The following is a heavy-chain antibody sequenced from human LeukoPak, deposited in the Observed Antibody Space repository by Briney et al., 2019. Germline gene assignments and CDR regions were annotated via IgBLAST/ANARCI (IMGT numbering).Heavy chain of an antibody. CDR2: ITPFNGNT. CDR3: ASSLNVGGELPGAFDI. V-gene: IGHV1-45*02. J-gene: IGHJ3*02. Sequence: SVKVSCKASGYTFTYRYLHWVRQAPGQALEWMGWITPFNGNTNYAQKFQDRVTITRDRSMSTAYMELSSLRSEDTAMYYCASSLNVGGELPGAFDIWGQGTMVTVSS. CDR1: GYTFTYRY. D-gene: IGHD2-21*01.